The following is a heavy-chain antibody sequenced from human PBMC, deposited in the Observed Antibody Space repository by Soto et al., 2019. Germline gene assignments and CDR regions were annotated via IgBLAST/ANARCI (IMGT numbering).Heavy chain of an antibody. D-gene: IGHD6-13*01. CDR2: IYPGDSDT. CDR1: GYSFGTYW. Sequence: GESLKISCKGSGYSFGTYWVGWVRQMPGKGLEWMGIIYPGDSDTRYSPPFQGQVTISVDKSISTAYVQWSSLRASDTAMYYCTIAAPGTSWFDPWGQGTLVTVSS. V-gene: IGHV5-51*01. J-gene: IGHJ5*02. CDR3: TIAAPGTSWFDP.